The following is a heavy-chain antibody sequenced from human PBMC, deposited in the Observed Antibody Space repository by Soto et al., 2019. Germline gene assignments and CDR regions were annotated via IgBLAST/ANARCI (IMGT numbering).Heavy chain of an antibody. CDR2: ISGSSRYT. Sequence: GGSLTLSCAATHFPFRAQFMNWNRQAPGKGLEWVSYISGSSRYTNFADSVKGRFTISRDNAKNSLYLQMNSLRAEDTAVYYCARHTSGWHYYDYWGQGT. CDR1: HFPFRAQF. J-gene: IGHJ4*02. CDR3: ARHTSGWHYYDY. D-gene: IGHD6-19*01. V-gene: IGHV3-11*06.